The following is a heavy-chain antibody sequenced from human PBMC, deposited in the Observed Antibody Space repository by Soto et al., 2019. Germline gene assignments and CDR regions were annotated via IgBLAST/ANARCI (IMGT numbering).Heavy chain of an antibody. CDR1: GFTVSTKY. D-gene: IGHD3-16*01. V-gene: IGHV3-66*01. Sequence: EVQLVESGGGLVQPGGSLRLSCAASGFTVSTKYMSWVRQAPGKGLEWVSVIYSGGSTFYADSVRGRFTISRDNSKKTVNLKMNSLRAEETDVYYCARDPWAADYWGQGTLVTGSS. CDR2: IYSGGST. J-gene: IGHJ4*02. CDR3: ARDPWAADY.